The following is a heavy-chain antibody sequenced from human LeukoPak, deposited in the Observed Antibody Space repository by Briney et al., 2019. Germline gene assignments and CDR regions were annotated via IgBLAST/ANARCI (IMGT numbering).Heavy chain of an antibody. CDR3: ARAPPSPSMAV. J-gene: IGHJ6*02. CDR1: GGSISSHY. D-gene: IGHD2-2*01. Sequence: SETLSLTCTVSGGSISSHYWSWIRQPPGKGLEWIGYIYYSGSTNYNPSLKSRVTISVDTSKNQFSLKLSSVTAADTAVYYCARAPPSPSMAVWGQGTTVTVSS. V-gene: IGHV4-59*11. CDR2: IYYSGST.